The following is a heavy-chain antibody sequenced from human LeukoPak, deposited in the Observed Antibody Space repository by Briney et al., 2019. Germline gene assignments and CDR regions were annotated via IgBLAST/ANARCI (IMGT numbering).Heavy chain of an antibody. J-gene: IGHJ4*02. CDR1: GGSISSYY. CDR3: ARGEQLIDY. V-gene: IGHV4-59*08. Sequence: SETLSLTCTVSGGSISSYYWSWIRQPPGKGLEWVGYIYYSGSTNYNPSIKSRVNISVDTSKNQFSLKLSSVTAADTAVYYCARGEQLIDYWGQGTLVTVSS. CDR2: IYYSGST. D-gene: IGHD6-13*01.